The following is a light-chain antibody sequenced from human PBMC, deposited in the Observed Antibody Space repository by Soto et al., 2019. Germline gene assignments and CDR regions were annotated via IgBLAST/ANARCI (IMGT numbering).Light chain of an antibody. V-gene: IGLV2-23*01. J-gene: IGLJ2*01. Sequence: QSVLTQPASVSGSPGQSITVSCTGTKNNLGSSDLVSWYQKYPDKAPTLLIYEATKRPSGISDRFSGSKSGFTASLTISGLRAEDEADYYCCSLEGSNALVVFGGGTKLTVL. CDR1: KNNLGSSDL. CDR3: CSLEGSNALVV. CDR2: EAT.